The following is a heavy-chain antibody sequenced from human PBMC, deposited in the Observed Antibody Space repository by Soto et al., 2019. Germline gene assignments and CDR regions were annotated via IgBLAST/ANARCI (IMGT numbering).Heavy chain of an antibody. Sequence: PSETLSLTCSVSGGSVSSSSYYWGWIRQPPGKGLEWIASVYYSGSTYYNPSLRSRVTISVDTSKNQFSLKLSSVTAADTAVYYCARLVSDITVADYYFDYWGQGTLVTVSS. CDR1: GGSVSSSSYY. V-gene: IGHV4-39*01. J-gene: IGHJ4*02. D-gene: IGHD6-19*01. CDR3: ARLVSDITVADYYFDY. CDR2: VYYSGST.